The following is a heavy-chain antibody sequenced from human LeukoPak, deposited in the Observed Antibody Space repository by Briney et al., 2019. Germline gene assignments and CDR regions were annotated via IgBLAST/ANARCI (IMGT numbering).Heavy chain of an antibody. Sequence: GGSLRLSCAASGFNFSSYAMSWVRQAPGKGLEWVSAISGSGGSTYYADSVKGRFTISRDNSKNTLYLQMNSLRAEDTAVYYCAKGGRIAAAGRSSYYFDYWGQGTLVTVSS. CDR1: GFNFSSYA. CDR3: AKGGRIAAAGRSSYYFDY. J-gene: IGHJ4*02. CDR2: ISGSGGST. D-gene: IGHD6-13*01. V-gene: IGHV3-23*01.